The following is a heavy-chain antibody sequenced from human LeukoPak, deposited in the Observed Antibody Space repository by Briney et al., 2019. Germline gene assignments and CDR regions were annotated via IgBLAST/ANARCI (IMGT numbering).Heavy chain of an antibody. CDR3: ARRGYYDSRGYFDL. CDR2: IYTSGST. D-gene: IGHD3-22*01. CDR1: GGSISSYY. V-gene: IGHV4-4*07. J-gene: IGHJ2*01. Sequence: SETLSLTCTVSGGSISSYYWSWIRQPAGKGLEWIGRIYTSGSTNYNPSLKSRVTMSVDTSKNQFSLKLSSVTAADTAVYYCARRGYYDSRGYFDLWGRGTLVTVSS.